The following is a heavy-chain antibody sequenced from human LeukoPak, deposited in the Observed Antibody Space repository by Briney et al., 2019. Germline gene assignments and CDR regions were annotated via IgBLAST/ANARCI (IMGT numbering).Heavy chain of an antibody. CDR3: ASGAGSGRLYYYYYMDV. J-gene: IGHJ6*03. Sequence: GASVKVSCKASGFIFTSYGITWVRQAPGQGLEWLGWISAYNGDTKYAQKLQGRVTMTTDTSTSTAYMELSSLRSEDTAVYYCASGAGSGRLYYYYYMDVWGKGTTVTVSS. CDR1: GFIFTSYG. CDR2: ISAYNGDT. D-gene: IGHD1-26*01. V-gene: IGHV1-18*01.